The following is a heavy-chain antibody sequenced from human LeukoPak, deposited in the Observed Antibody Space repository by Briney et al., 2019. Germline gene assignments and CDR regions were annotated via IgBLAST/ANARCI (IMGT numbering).Heavy chain of an antibody. Sequence: SQTLSLTCTVSGGSISTYYWSWIRQPPGKGLEWIGYIYYSGSTNYNPSLKSRVTISVDTSKNQFSLKLTSVTAADTAVYYCARGQNYYDSSGYFDYWGQGTLVTVSS. CDR1: GGSISTYY. CDR2: IYYSGST. V-gene: IGHV4-59*01. J-gene: IGHJ4*02. CDR3: ARGQNYYDSSGYFDY. D-gene: IGHD3-22*01.